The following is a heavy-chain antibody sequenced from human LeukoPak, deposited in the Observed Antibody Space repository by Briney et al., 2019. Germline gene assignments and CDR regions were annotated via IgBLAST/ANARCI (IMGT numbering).Heavy chain of an antibody. Sequence: GGSLRLSCAASGFIVSSNYMSWVRQAPGKGLEWVSVIYSGGSTYYADSLKGRFTISRDNSKNTLYLQMNSLRAEDTAVYYCARDCSSTSCRGGFDPWGQGTLVTVSS. V-gene: IGHV3-66*02. CDR1: GFIVSSNY. J-gene: IGHJ5*02. D-gene: IGHD2-2*01. CDR2: IYSGGST. CDR3: ARDCSSTSCRGGFDP.